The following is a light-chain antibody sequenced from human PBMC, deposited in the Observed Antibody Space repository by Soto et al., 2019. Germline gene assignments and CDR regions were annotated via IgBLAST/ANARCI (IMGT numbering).Light chain of an antibody. CDR2: XAX. Sequence: EVVLTQSPDTLSVSPXXXXXXXXRATQSVAYNVAWYQQRPGRXXRLLVXXAXXXXXXTXARFRGSGAGTDFTLTIXRLEPEDFAVYXCQXXXXXXGFGGGTKVDIK. J-gene: IGKJ4*01. CDR1: QSVAYN. V-gene: IGKV3D-11*02. CDR3: QXXXXXXG.